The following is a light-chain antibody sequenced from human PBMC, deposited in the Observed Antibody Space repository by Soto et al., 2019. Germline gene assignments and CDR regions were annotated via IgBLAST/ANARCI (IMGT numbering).Light chain of an antibody. CDR2: DAS. V-gene: IGKV1-5*01. J-gene: IGKJ1*01. CDR3: QQYYSYSGGT. CDR1: QSISSR. Sequence: DIQITHSPSTLSASVGDRVTITCRSSQSISSRLAWYQQKPGKAPKFLIYDASSLESGVPSRFSGSGSGTEFTLTISSLQPDDFATYYCQQYYSYSGGTLGQGTKVDIK.